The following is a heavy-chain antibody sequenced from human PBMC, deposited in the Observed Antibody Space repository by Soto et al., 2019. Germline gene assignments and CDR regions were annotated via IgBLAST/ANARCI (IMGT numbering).Heavy chain of an antibody. Sequence: SETLSLTCSVSGVSISSSSYYWGWIRQPPGKGLEWIGYIYYSGTTNHNPSLKSRVSISVDTSKNHFSLKLSSVTAADTAVYYCARVQAVVVPAARYYYYYGMDVWGQGTTVTVSS. V-gene: IGHV4-39*07. J-gene: IGHJ6*02. CDR3: ARVQAVVVPAARYYYYYGMDV. CDR2: IYYSGTT. CDR1: GVSISSSSYY. D-gene: IGHD2-2*01.